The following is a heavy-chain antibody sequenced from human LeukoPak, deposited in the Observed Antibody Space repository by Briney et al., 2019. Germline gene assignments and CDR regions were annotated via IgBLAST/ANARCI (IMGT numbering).Heavy chain of an antibody. V-gene: IGHV4-59*12. J-gene: IGHJ4*02. D-gene: IGHD5-18*01. CDR2: IYYSGTT. CDR3: ARGGSRIQLRVGRTKKFDY. CDR1: GDSINSNY. Sequence: PSETLSLTCTVSGDSINSNYWSWIRQPPGKGLEWIGYIYYSGTTNYNPSLKSRVTISVDTSKNQFSLKLSSVTAADTAVYYCARGGSRIQLRVGRTKKFDYWGQGTLVTVSS.